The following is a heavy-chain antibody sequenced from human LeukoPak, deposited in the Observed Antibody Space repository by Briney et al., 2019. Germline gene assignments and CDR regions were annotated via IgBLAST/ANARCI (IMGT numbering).Heavy chain of an antibody. CDR1: GYTFNENY. CDR2: LNSINGDA. V-gene: IGHV1-2*07. J-gene: IGHJ5*02. CDR3: ARHDGYGSGRWDWFDP. D-gene: IGHD3-10*01. Sequence: ASVKVSCKASGYTFNENYIHWVRQAPGQGLEWMGSLNSINGDAKYAHPFNGRVTMTMDTSISTVYMELKTLTSDDTAVYYCARHDGYGSGRWDWFDPWGQGTLVTVSS.